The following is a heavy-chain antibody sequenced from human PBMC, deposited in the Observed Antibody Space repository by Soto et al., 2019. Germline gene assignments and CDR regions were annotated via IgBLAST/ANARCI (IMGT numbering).Heavy chain of an antibody. CDR3: ARDREQQLVLSLASWFDP. CDR2: ISYDGSNK. CDR1: GFTCSSYA. Sequence: GGVLRLSGAASGFTCSSYAMNWVRQAPGKGLEWVAVISYDGSNKYYADPVKGRFTISRDNSKNTLYLQMNSLRAEDTAVYYCARDREQQLVLSLASWFDPWGQGTLVTVSS. J-gene: IGHJ5*02. D-gene: IGHD6-13*01. V-gene: IGHV3-30-3*01.